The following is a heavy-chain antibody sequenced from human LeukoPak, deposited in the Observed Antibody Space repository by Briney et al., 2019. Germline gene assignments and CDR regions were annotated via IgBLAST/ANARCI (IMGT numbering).Heavy chain of an antibody. D-gene: IGHD4/OR15-4a*01. Sequence: GGSLRLSCAASGVTVSSKYMSWVRQAPGKGLEWVSAMRGSGGSTYYADSVKGRFTISRDNSKNTLYLQMNSLRAEDTAVYYCARRAGAYSHPYDYWGQGTLVTVSS. CDR3: ARRAGAYSHPYDY. CDR2: MRGSGGST. CDR1: GVTVSSKY. V-gene: IGHV3-53*01. J-gene: IGHJ4*02.